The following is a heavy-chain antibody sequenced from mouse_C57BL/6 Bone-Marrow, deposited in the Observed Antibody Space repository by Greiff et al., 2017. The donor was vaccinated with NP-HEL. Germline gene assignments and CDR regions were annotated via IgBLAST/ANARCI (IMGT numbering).Heavy chain of an antibody. J-gene: IGHJ4*01. CDR3: ARDGGLGQNYCAMDY. D-gene: IGHD4-1*01. V-gene: IGHV7-1*01. CDR1: GFTFSDFY. Sequence: EVKLMESGGGLVQSGRSLRLSCATSGFTFSDFYMEWVRQAPGKGLEWIAASRNKANDYTTEYSASVKGRFLVSRDTSQSILYLQMNALRAEDTAIYYCARDGGLGQNYCAMDYWGQGTSVTVSS. CDR2: SRNKANDYTT.